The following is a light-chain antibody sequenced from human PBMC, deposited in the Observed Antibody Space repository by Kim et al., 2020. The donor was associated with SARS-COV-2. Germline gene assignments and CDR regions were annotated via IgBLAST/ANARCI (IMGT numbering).Light chain of an antibody. CDR2: VVS. CDR3: CSYAGSYSFV. J-gene: IGLJ1*01. CDR1: SSDVGGYDY. Sequence: GQSVTIACTGASSDVGGYDYVSWYQQHPGEAPKRLIYVVSERPSGVPDRFSGSKSGNTASLTISGLQAEDEADYYCCSYAGSYSFVFGTGTKVTVL. V-gene: IGLV2-11*01.